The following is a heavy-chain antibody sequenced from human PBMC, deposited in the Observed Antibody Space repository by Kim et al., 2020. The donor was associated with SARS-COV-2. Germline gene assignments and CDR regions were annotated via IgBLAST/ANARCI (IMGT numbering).Heavy chain of an antibody. D-gene: IGHD3-10*01. Sequence: GGSLRLSCAASGFTFSSYAMHWVRQAPGKGLEWVAVISYDGSNKYYADSVKGRFTISRDNSKNTLYLQMNSLRAEDTAVYYCAREGRSGSYHKKSWLGAWRPNWFDPWGQGTLVTVSS. CDR3: AREGRSGSYHKKSWLGAWRPNWFDP. CDR2: ISYDGSNK. J-gene: IGHJ5*02. V-gene: IGHV3-30*04. CDR1: GFTFSSYA.